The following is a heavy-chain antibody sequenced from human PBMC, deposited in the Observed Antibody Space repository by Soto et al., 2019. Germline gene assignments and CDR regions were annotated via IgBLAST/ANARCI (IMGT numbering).Heavy chain of an antibody. D-gene: IGHD2-21*02. V-gene: IGHV4-39*01. CDR2: MYYTGTT. Sequence: QLRLQASGPGLVRPSEPLSLTCTVSGGSISSGTSYWGWVIQSPGKGLEWIGSMYYTGTTDYNSSLKSRATISVDRSKNQFSLTLSSVTAADTAVSFCAFGRPTNNCYSFDVWGQGSLVTVS. CDR1: GGSISSGTSY. CDR3: AFGRPTNNCYSFDV. J-gene: IGHJ3*01.